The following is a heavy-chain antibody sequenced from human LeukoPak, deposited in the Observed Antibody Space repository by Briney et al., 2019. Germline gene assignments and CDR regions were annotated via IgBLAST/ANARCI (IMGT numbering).Heavy chain of an antibody. Sequence: ASVKVSCKASRYTFTTYAMHWVRQAPGQRLEWMGWINAGIGNTKYSQKFQGRVTITRDTSASTAYMELSSLRSEDTAVYYCARDPFNPDCSSTSCPDAFDIWGQGTMVTVSS. CDR1: RYTFTTYA. CDR2: INAGIGNT. J-gene: IGHJ3*02. D-gene: IGHD2-2*01. CDR3: ARDPFNPDCSSTSCPDAFDI. V-gene: IGHV1-3*01.